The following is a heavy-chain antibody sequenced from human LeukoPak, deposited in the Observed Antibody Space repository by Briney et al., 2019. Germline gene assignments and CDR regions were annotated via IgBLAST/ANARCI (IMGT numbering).Heavy chain of an antibody. CDR1: GFMFSSYW. V-gene: IGHV3-23*01. CDR2: FSGSGGST. D-gene: IGHD2/OR15-2a*01. CDR3: ARSGLSRFGF. J-gene: IGHJ4*02. Sequence: PGGSLRLSCAASGFMFSSYWMSWVRQAPGKGLQWVSAFSGSGGSTYYADSVKGRFTISRDNSRNTLYLQMNSLRAEDTAVYYCARSGLSRFGFWGQGTLVTVSS.